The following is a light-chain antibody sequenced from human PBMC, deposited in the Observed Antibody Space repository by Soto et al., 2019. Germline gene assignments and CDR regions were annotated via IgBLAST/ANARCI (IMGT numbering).Light chain of an antibody. CDR2: DAS. J-gene: IGKJ2*01. CDR3: QQRSDWPRT. CDR1: QSVSSY. Sequence: EIVLTQSPATLSLSPGERATLSCRASQSVSSYLAWYQQKPGQAPSLLIYDASNRATGIPARFSGSGSGTAFTLTISGLEPEDCAVYYCQQRSDWPRTFGQGTKLEIK. V-gene: IGKV3-11*01.